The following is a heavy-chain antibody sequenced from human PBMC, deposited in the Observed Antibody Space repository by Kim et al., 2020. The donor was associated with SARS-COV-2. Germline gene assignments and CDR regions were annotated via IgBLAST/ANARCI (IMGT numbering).Heavy chain of an antibody. V-gene: IGHV3-7*04. CDR2: IKQDGSEK. CDR1: GFTFSSYW. CDR3: ARGGYHPLYYYGMDV. J-gene: IGHJ6*02. D-gene: IGHD3-22*01. Sequence: GGSLRLSCAASGFTFSSYWMSWVRQAPGKGLEWVANIKQDGSEKYYVDSVKGRFTISRDNAKNSLYLQMNSLRAEDTAVYYCARGGYHPLYYYGMDVWGQGTTVTVSS.